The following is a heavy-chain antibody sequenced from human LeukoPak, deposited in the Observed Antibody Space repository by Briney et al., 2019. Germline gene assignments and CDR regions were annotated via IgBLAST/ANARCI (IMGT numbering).Heavy chain of an antibody. J-gene: IGHJ4*02. Sequence: ASVKVSCKASGYTFTSYAMHWVRQAPGQRLEWMGWINAGNGNTKYSQKFQGRVTITTDESTSTAYMELSSLRSEDTAVYYCARDRLSGGRAGPNYDFWSGYHTAWDYWGQGTLVTVSS. V-gene: IGHV1-3*01. CDR3: ARDRLSGGRAGPNYDFWSGYHTAWDY. CDR1: GYTFTSYA. CDR2: INAGNGNT. D-gene: IGHD3-3*01.